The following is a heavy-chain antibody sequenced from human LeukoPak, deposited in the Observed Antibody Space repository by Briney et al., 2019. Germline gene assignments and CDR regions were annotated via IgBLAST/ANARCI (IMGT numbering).Heavy chain of an antibody. CDR3: ARQRGSQGTTDY. CDR2: IYYSGST. V-gene: IGHV4-59*08. D-gene: IGHD1-1*01. Sequence: SETLSLTCAVSGGSISSYYWSWIRQPPGKGLEWIGYIYYSGSTNYNPSLKSRVTISVDTSKNQFSLKLSSVTAADTAVYYCARQRGSQGTTDYWGQGTLVTVSS. J-gene: IGHJ4*02. CDR1: GGSISSYY.